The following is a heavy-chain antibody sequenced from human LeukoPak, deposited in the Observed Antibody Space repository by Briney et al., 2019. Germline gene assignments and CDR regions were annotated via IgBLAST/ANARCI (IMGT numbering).Heavy chain of an antibody. CDR2: IWYDGSNK. CDR3: ARPPVVVITPGAFDI. D-gene: IGHD3-22*01. Sequence: GGSLRLSCAASGFTFSSYGMHWVRQAPGKGLEWVAVIWYDGSNKYYADSVKGRFTISRDNSKNTLYLQMNSLRAEDTAVYYCARPPVVVITPGAFDIWGQGTMVTVSS. J-gene: IGHJ3*02. V-gene: IGHV3-33*01. CDR1: GFTFSSYG.